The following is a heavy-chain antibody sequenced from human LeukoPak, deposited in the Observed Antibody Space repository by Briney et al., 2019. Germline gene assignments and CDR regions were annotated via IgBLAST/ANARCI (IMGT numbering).Heavy chain of an antibody. D-gene: IGHD1-1*01. J-gene: IGHJ5*01. Sequence: GESLKISCKGSGYSFTTYWIGWVRQMPGKGLEWMGIIYPGNSDTRYSPSFQGQVTISTDKSISTAYLQWSSLKTSDTAIYYCARTSTTGVATWFDYWGQGTLVTISS. CDR2: IYPGNSDT. CDR3: ARTSTTGVATWFDY. CDR1: GYSFTTYW. V-gene: IGHV5-51*01.